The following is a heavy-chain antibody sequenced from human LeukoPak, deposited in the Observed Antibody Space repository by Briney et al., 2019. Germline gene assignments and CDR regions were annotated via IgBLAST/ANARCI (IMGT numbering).Heavy chain of an antibody. CDR2: INHSGST. Sequence: SETLSLTCAVYGGSFSGYYWSWIRQPPGKGLEWIGEINHSGSTNYNPSLKSRVTISVDTSKNQFSLKLSSVTAADTAVYYCARGVGYYSAKGKNDYWGQGTLVTVSS. D-gene: IGHD3-3*01. V-gene: IGHV4-34*01. J-gene: IGHJ4*02. CDR3: ARGVGYYSAKGKNDY. CDR1: GGSFSGYY.